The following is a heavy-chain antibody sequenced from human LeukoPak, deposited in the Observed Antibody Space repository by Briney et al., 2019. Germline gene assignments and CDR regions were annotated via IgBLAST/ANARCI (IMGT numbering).Heavy chain of an antibody. Sequence: GGSLRLSCAASGFTFSSNAMSWVRQAPGKGPEWLSGISASGGTRYYADSVKGRFTISKNNSKNAMYLQMDSLRAEDTAVYYCARVPHYYDTSGYSYFDYWGQGSRVTVSS. CDR2: ISASGGTR. D-gene: IGHD3-22*01. J-gene: IGHJ4*02. CDR3: ARVPHYYDTSGYSYFDY. V-gene: IGHV3-23*01. CDR1: GFTFSSNA.